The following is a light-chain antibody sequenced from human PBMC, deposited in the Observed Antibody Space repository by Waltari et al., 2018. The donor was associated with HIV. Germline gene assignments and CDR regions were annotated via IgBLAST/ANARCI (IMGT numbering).Light chain of an antibody. J-gene: IGLJ2*01. CDR3: CAYAGSTTYVI. CDR2: EVS. CDR1: SSDVGGYNL. V-gene: IGLV2-23*02. Sequence: QSALTQPASVSGSPGQSITLSCTGTSSDVGGYNLFSWYQQHPGKAPKLMIYEVSKRPSGVSNRFSGSKSGNTASLTISGLQAEDEADYYCCAYAGSTTYVIFGGGTKLTVL.